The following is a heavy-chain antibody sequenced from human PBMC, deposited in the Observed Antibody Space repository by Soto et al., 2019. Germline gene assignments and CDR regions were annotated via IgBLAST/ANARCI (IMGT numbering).Heavy chain of an antibody. Sequence: GGSLRLSCSASGFAFGTYAMYWVRQAPGKGLEYVSGINSYGGNTYYADSVKGRFTISRDNSKNTLYLRMTTLRSEDTGVYYCVPVRGFDNWGQGTLVTVSS. CDR1: GFAFGTYA. V-gene: IGHV3-64D*06. CDR2: INSYGGNT. CDR3: VPVRGFDN. J-gene: IGHJ4*02.